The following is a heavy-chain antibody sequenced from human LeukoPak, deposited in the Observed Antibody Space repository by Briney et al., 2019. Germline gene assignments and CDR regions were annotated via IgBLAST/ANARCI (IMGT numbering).Heavy chain of an antibody. CDR3: ARGIRSPLFAY. D-gene: IGHD3-16*01. J-gene: IGHJ4*02. CDR2: INTYNGDT. CDR1: GYTFTHYG. Sequence: ASVKVSCKASGYTFTHYGITWVRQAPGQGLAWMGWINTYNGDTKCAQKLQGRVTMTTDTSTSTAFMELRSLRSDDSAVYYCARGIRSPLFAYWGRGTLVTVSS. V-gene: IGHV1-18*01.